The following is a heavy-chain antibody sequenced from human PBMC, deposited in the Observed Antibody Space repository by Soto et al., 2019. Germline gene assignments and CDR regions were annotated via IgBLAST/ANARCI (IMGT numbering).Heavy chain of an antibody. J-gene: IGHJ4*02. D-gene: IGHD2-2*01. Sequence: QVQLQESGPGLVKPSETLSLTCTVSGGSISSYYWSWIRQPPGKGLEWIGYIYYSGSTNYNPSLKSRVTISVDTSKNQFSLKLSSVTAADTAVYYCARVSVKTYCSSTSCYFDYWGQGTLVTVSS. CDR2: IYYSGST. CDR1: GGSISSYY. CDR3: ARVSVKTYCSSTSCYFDY. V-gene: IGHV4-59*01.